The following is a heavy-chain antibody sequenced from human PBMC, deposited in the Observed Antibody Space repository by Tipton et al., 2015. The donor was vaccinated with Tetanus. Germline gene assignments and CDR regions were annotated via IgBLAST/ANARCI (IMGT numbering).Heavy chain of an antibody. CDR2: IYNDGSDT. J-gene: IGHJ4*02. CDR3: VRVTGSSSGRGDY. CDR1: GFTFRDYW. D-gene: IGHD6-19*01. Sequence: CAASGFTFRDYWMHWVRQAPGKGLVWVSRIYNDGSDTTYADYVKGRFTISRDNAKNTLYLQMNNLRPEDTAVYYCVRVTGSSSGRGDYWGQGTLVTVSS. V-gene: IGHV3-74*01.